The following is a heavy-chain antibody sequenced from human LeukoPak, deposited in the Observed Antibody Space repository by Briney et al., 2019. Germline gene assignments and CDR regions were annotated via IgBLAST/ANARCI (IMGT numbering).Heavy chain of an antibody. CDR2: IYYSGST. V-gene: IGHV4-39*01. J-gene: IGHJ6*03. CDR3: ARSPYCSSTSCYVGGGYMDV. D-gene: IGHD2-2*01. Sequence: SSETLSLTCTVSGGSISNSNYYWGWIRQPPGKGLEWIGSIYYSGSTYYNPPLKSRVTISVDTSKNQFSLKLSSVTAADTAVYYCARSPYCSSTSCYVGGGYMDVWGKGTTVTVSS. CDR1: GGSISNSNYY.